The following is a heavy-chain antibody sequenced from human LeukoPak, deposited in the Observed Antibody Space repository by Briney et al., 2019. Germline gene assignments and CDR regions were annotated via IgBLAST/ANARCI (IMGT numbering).Heavy chain of an antibody. CDR2: NNPNSGGT. V-gene: IGHV1-2*04. CDR3: ARVLGSSAFDI. D-gene: IGHD3-10*01. Sequence: GASVKVSCKASGYTFTGYYMHWVRQAPGQGLEWMGWNNPNSGGTDYAQKFQGWVTMTRDTSISTAYMELSRLRSDDTAVYYCARVLGSSAFDIWGQGTMVTVSS. CDR1: GYTFTGYY. J-gene: IGHJ3*02.